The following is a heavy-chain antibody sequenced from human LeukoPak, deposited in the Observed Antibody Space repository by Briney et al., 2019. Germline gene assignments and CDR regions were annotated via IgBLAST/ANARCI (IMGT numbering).Heavy chain of an antibody. V-gene: IGHV3-53*05. CDR1: GGSFSGYY. CDR2: IYSGGST. J-gene: IGHJ4*02. Sequence: ETLSLTCAVYGGSFSGYYWSWVRQAPGKGLEWVSVIYSGGSTYYADSVKGRFTISRDNSKNTLYLQMNSLRAEDTAVYYCARDPLGQQEDYWGQGTLVTVSS. CDR3: ARDPLGQQEDY. D-gene: IGHD3-16*01.